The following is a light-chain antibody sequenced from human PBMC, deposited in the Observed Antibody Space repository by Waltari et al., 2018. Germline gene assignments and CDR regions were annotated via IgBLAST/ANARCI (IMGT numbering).Light chain of an antibody. J-gene: IGLJ2*01. V-gene: IGLV2-23*01. CDR1: GSDIGAFIF. CDR3: CSYAGSNTLV. CDR2: EAF. Sequence: QSALTQPASVSGSPGQSITISCTGSGSDIGAFIFVSWYQQHPGKAPKLLILEAFKRPSGIADRFSGSKLGNTAYLTISGLQAEDEADYYCCSYAGSNTLVFGGGTKLTVL.